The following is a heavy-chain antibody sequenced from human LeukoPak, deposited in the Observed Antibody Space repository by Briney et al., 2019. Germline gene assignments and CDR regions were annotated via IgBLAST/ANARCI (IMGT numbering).Heavy chain of an antibody. Sequence: PGGSLRLSCAASGFTFSSYGMHWVRQAPGKGLEWVAFIRYDGSNKYYADSVKGRFTISRDNSKNTLYLQMNSLRAEDTAVYYCAKDRPPFVVVPAARFDPWGQGTLVTVSS. V-gene: IGHV3-30*02. CDR3: AKDRPPFVVVPAARFDP. CDR2: IRYDGSNK. J-gene: IGHJ5*02. D-gene: IGHD2-2*01. CDR1: GFTFSSYG.